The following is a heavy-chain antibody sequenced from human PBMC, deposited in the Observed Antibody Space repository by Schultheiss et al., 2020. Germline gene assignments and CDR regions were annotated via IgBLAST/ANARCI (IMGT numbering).Heavy chain of an antibody. CDR2: ISWNSGSI. Sequence: GGSLRLSCAASGFTFSSYAMHWVRQAPGKGLEWVSGISWNSGSIGYADSVKGRFTISRDNAKNSLYLQMNSLRAEDTALYYCAKDRNIVATYFDYWGQGTLVTVSS. CDR1: GFTFSSYA. CDR3: AKDRNIVATYFDY. V-gene: IGHV3-9*01. J-gene: IGHJ4*02. D-gene: IGHD5-12*01.